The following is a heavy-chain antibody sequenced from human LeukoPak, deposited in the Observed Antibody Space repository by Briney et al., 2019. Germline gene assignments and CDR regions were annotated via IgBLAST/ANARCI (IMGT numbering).Heavy chain of an antibody. V-gene: IGHV1-2*02. Sequence: ASVKVSCKASGYRFTDFHIQWVRQAPGQGIEWMGWINPATWMNPNSGGTYYAKKFKGRVTTTTDTSISTIYLEISSLTADDTAVYFGVRVNKILPEFEFGGQGTLPTVTA. CDR3: VRVNKILPEFEF. J-gene: IGHJ4*02. D-gene: IGHD2-21*01. CDR1: GYRFTDFH. CDR2: INPATWMNPNSGGT.